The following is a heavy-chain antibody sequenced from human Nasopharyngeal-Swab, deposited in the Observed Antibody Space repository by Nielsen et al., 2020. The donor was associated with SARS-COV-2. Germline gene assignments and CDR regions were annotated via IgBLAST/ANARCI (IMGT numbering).Heavy chain of an antibody. CDR3: ARGTSTQYCSSTSCNRAAVGTKRGFDY. V-gene: IGHV4-34*01. D-gene: IGHD2-2*02. J-gene: IGHJ4*02. CDR2: INHSGST. Sequence: WIRQPPGKGLEWIGEINHSGSTNYNPSLKSRVTISVDTSKNQFSLKLSSVTAADTAVYYCARGTSTQYCSSTSCNRAAVGTKRGFDYWGQGTLVTVSS.